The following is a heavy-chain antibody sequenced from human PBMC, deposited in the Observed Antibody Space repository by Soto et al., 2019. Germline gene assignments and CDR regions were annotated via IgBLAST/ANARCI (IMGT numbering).Heavy chain of an antibody. CDR1: GGSFSGYY. D-gene: IGHD3-3*01. J-gene: IGHJ5*02. CDR2: INHSGST. Sequence: SETLSLTCAVYGGSFSGYYWSWIRQPPGKGLEWIGEINHSGSTNYNPSLKSRVTISVDTSKNQCSLKLSSVTAADTAVYYCARLGEGQSPLIGVVNLAFDPWGQGTLVTVSS. V-gene: IGHV4-34*01. CDR3: ARLGEGQSPLIGVVNLAFDP.